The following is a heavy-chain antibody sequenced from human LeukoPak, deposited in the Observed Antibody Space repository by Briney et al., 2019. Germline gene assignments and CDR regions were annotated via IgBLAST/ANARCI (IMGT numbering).Heavy chain of an antibody. CDR2: IYYSGST. CDR3: GRHVRFSSSWSVDS. J-gene: IGHJ4*02. CDR1: GGSISSRSYY. V-gene: IGHV4-39*01. D-gene: IGHD6-13*01. Sequence: PSETLSPTCTVSGGSISSRSYYWGWIRQPPGKGLEWIGSIYYSGSTYYNPSLKSRVTISVDTSKNQFSLKLSSVTAADTAVYYCGRHVRFSSSWSVDSWGQGTLVTVTS.